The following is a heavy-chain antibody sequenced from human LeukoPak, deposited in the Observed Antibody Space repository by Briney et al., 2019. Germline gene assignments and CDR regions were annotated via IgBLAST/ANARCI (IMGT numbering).Heavy chain of an antibody. CDR2: ISYDGSNK. D-gene: IGHD3-16*01. CDR3: ARDHGAEVYYYYMDV. J-gene: IGHJ6*03. Sequence: GRSLRLSCAASGFTFSSYAMHWVRQAPGKGLEWVAVISYDGSNKYYADSVKGRFTNSRDNSKNTLYLQMNSLRAEDTAVYYCARDHGAEVYYYYMDVWGKGTTVTVSS. V-gene: IGHV3-30-3*01. CDR1: GFTFSSYA.